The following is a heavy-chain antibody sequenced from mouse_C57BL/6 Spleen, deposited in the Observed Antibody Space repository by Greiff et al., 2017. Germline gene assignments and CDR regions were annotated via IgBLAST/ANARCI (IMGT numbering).Heavy chain of an antibody. CDR3: ARSGTIGAMDY. CDR2: IYPGGGYT. CDR1: GYTFTNYW. Sequence: QVTLKVSGAELVRPGTSVKMSCKASGYTFTNYWIGWAKQRPGHGLEWIGDIYPGGGYTNYNEKFKGKATLTADKSSSTAYMQFSSLTSEDSAIYYCARSGTIGAMDYWGQGTSVTVSS. J-gene: IGHJ4*01. D-gene: IGHD1-1*02. V-gene: IGHV1-63*01.